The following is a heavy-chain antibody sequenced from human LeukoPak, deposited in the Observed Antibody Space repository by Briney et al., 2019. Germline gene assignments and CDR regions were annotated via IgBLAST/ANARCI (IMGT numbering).Heavy chain of an antibody. Sequence: GGSLRLSCAASGFTFSDYYMSWVRQAPGKGLEWVSAISGSGGSTYYADSVKGRFTISRDNSKNTLYLQMNSLRAEDTAVYYCAKAPLKRSPFDPWGQGTLVTVSS. J-gene: IGHJ5*02. CDR1: GFTFSDYY. CDR2: ISGSGGST. D-gene: IGHD3-16*02. CDR3: AKAPLKRSPFDP. V-gene: IGHV3-23*01.